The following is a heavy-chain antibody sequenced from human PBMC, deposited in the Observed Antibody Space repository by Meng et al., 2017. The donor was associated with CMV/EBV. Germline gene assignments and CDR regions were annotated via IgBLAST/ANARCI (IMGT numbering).Heavy chain of an antibody. Sequence: LSLTGAASGFTFSSYSMNWVRQAPGKGLEWVSSISSSSSYIYYADSVKGRFTISRDNAKNSLYLQMNSLRAEDTAVYYCASIEMATPYYYYGMDVWGQGTTVTVSS. J-gene: IGHJ6*02. D-gene: IGHD5-24*01. CDR1: GFTFSSYS. V-gene: IGHV3-21*01. CDR3: ASIEMATPYYYYGMDV. CDR2: ISSSSSYI.